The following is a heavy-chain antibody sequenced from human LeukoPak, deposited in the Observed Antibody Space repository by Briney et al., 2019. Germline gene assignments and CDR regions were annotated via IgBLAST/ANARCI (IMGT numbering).Heavy chain of an antibody. J-gene: IGHJ4*02. D-gene: IGHD5-12*01. CDR3: ARGVDRTHSDYFDY. Sequence: SETLSLTCAVYGGSFSGYYWSWIRQPPGKGLEWIGEINHSGSTNHNPSLKSRVTISVDTSKNQFSLKLSSVTAADTAVYYCARGVDRTHSDYFDYWGQGTLVTVSS. CDR1: GGSFSGYY. CDR2: INHSGST. V-gene: IGHV4-34*01.